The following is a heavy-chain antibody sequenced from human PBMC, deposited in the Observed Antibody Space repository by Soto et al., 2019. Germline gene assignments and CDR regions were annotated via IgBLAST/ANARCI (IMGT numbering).Heavy chain of an antibody. CDR3: ARVPLP. Sequence: QLQLQESGSGLVKPSQTLSLTCAVSGGSISRGGYSWSCIRQPPGKGLERIWYIYHSWSTYYHPSLKSRVTTSVDRSKNQFSLKLSSVTAADTAVYYCARVPLPWGQGTLVTVSS. CDR1: GGSISRGGYS. CDR2: IYHSWST. V-gene: IGHV4-30-2*01. J-gene: IGHJ5*02.